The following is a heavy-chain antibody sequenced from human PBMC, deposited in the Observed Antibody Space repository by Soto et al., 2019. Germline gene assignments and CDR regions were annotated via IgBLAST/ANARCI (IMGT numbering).Heavy chain of an antibody. V-gene: IGHV5-51*01. CDR2: IYPGDSDT. CDR3: ARGYCSSTSCYLWYYYGMDV. J-gene: IGHJ6*02. D-gene: IGHD2-2*01. CDR1: GYSFTSYW. Sequence: PGESLKISCKGSGYSFTSYWIGWVRQMPGKGLEWMGIIYPGDSDTRYSPSFQGQVTISADKSISTAYLQWSSLKASDTAMYYCARGYCSSTSCYLWYYYGMDVWGQGTTVTVSS.